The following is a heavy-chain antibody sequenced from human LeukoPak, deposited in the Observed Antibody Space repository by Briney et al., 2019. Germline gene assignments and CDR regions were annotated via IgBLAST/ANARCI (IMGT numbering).Heavy chain of an antibody. V-gene: IGHV3-74*01. D-gene: IGHD3-22*01. J-gene: IGHJ4*02. CDR2: INSDGSST. CDR1: GFTFSSYW. CDR3: ARDKEDSSGFPLGY. Sequence: GGSLRLSCAASGFTFSSYWMHWVRQAPGQGLVWVSRINSDGSSTSYADSVKGRFTISRDNAKNTLYLQMNSLRAEDTAVYYCARDKEDSSGFPLGYWGQGTLVTVSS.